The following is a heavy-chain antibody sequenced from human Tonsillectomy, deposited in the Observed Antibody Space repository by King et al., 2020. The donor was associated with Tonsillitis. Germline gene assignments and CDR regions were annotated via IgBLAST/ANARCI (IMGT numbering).Heavy chain of an antibody. Sequence: VQLVESGGGVVQPGRSLRLSCAASGFTFSSYGMHWVRQAPGKGLEWVAVISYDGNNKYYADSVKGRFTISRDNSKNTLYLQMNSLRAEDTAVYYCAKDLEGGIGIAAAWGQGTLVTVSS. CDR3: AKDLEGGIGIAAA. D-gene: IGHD6-13*01. V-gene: IGHV3-30*18. CDR1: GFTFSSYG. J-gene: IGHJ5*02. CDR2: ISYDGNNK.